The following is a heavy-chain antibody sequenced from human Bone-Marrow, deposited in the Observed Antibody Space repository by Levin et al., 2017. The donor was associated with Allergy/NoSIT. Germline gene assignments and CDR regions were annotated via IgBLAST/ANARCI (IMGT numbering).Heavy chain of an antibody. CDR3: ARDEYNTGWYNGGFDY. J-gene: IGHJ4*02. Sequence: SCAASGFSLSYYTMNWVRQAPGKGLEWVSSISSRSSSIHYADSVKGRFTISRDTADNTLDLQMNSLRAEDTAIYYCARDEYNTGWYNGGFDYWGQGTLVTVSS. CDR2: ISSRSSSI. D-gene: IGHD6-19*01. CDR1: GFSLSYYT. V-gene: IGHV3-21*01.